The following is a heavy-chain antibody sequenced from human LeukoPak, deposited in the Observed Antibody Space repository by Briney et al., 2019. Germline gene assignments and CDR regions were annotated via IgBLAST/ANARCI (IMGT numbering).Heavy chain of an antibody. D-gene: IGHD2-15*01. CDR2: ISSSSSYI. CDR1: GFTFSSYS. Sequence: PGGSLRLSCAASGFTFSSYSMNWVRQAPGKGLEWVSSISSSSSYIYYADSVKGRFTISRDNAKSSLYLQMNSLRAEDTAVYYCARDGYCSGGSCFNIWGQGTMVTVSS. V-gene: IGHV3-21*01. CDR3: ARDGYCSGGSCFNI. J-gene: IGHJ3*02.